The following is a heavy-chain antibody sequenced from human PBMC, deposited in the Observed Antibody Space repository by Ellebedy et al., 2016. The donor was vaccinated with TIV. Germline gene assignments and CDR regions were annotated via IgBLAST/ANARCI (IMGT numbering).Heavy chain of an antibody. J-gene: IGHJ4*02. Sequence: GESLKISCAASGFTFSSYAMSWVRQAPGKGLEWVSTISSTGSRTYYADSVEGRFIISRDNSKKTLYLQMNGLRAEDTAIYYCAKGRGGGSDSSAPRYYFDSWGLGTLVTVSS. D-gene: IGHD3-22*01. V-gene: IGHV3-23*01. CDR1: GFTFSSYA. CDR2: ISSTGSRT. CDR3: AKGRGGGSDSSAPRYYFDS.